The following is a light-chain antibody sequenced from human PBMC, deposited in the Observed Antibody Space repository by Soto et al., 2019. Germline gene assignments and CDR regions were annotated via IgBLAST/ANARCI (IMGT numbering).Light chain of an antibody. Sequence: QSALTQPASVSGSPGQSITISCTGSRNDIGTYDYVSLHQHLPGSAPKLIIFGVNDRPSAISDRFSGSKSGTTASLTIFGLQLGDEAVYYCSSYTTGSTLPWVFGTGTKVTVL. CDR1: RNDIGTYDY. CDR3: SSYTTGSTLPWV. V-gene: IGLV2-14*01. J-gene: IGLJ1*01. CDR2: GVN.